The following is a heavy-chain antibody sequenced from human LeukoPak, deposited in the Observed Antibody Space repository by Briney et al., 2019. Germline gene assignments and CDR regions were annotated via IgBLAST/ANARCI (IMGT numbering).Heavy chain of an antibody. Sequence: SETLSLTCAVYGGSLSGYYWSWIRQPPGKGLEWIGEINHSGSTNYNPSLKSRVTISVDTSKNQFSLKLSSVTAADTAVYYCARGRKYCSSTSCYKNPGYYYYYYMDVWGKGTTVTVSS. CDR3: ARGRKYCSSTSCYKNPGYYYYYYMDV. D-gene: IGHD2-2*02. CDR2: INHSGST. V-gene: IGHV4-34*01. CDR1: GGSLSGYY. J-gene: IGHJ6*03.